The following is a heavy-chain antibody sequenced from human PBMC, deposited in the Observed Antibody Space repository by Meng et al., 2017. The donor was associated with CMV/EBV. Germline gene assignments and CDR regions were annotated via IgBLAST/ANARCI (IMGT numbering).Heavy chain of an antibody. CDR1: GYTFTGYY. Sequence: SVKVSCKASGYTFTGYYMHWVRQAPGQGLEWMGWVNPNSGGTNYAQKFQGRVTMTRDTSISTACMELSRLRSDDTAVYYCATGTQYYDSSGYPLRWGQGTLVTVSS. V-gene: IGHV1-2*02. J-gene: IGHJ4*02. CDR2: VNPNSGGT. D-gene: IGHD3-22*01. CDR3: ATGTQYYDSSGYPLR.